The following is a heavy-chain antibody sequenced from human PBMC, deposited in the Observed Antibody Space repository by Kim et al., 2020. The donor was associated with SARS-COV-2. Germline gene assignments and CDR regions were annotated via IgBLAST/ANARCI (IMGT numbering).Heavy chain of an antibody. CDR1: GGSISSGDYY. CDR3: ARVYYYDSSGPDAFDI. J-gene: IGHJ3*02. D-gene: IGHD3-22*01. V-gene: IGHV4-30-4*01. Sequence: SETLSLTCTVSGGSISSGDYYWSWIRQPPGKGLEWIGYIYYSGSTYYNPSLKSRVTISVDTSKNQFSLKLSSVTAADTAVYYCARVYYYDSSGPDAFDIWGQGTMVTVSS. CDR2: IYYSGST.